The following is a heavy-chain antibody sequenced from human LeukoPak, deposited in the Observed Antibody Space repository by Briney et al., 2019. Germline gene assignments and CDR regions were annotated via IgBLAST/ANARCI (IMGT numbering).Heavy chain of an antibody. CDR2: IGGSGDFT. J-gene: IGHJ4*02. CDR3: AKADRGWGVITKD. CDR1: GFTFSTYA. Sequence: GGSLRLSCAASGFTFSTYAMSWVRQAPGNGLEWVSAIGGSGDFTYYAEYVRGRFSISRDNSKKTLYLQMNSLRADDTAVYYCAKADRGWGVITKDWGQGTLVTVSS. V-gene: IGHV3-23*01. D-gene: IGHD3-10*01.